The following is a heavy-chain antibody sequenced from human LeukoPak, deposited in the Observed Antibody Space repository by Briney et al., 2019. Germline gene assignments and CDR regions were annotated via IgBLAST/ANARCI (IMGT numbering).Heavy chain of an antibody. D-gene: IGHD3-10*01. V-gene: IGHV3-9*01. J-gene: IGHJ4*02. CDR2: ISWYSGSI. CDR1: GFTFDDYA. CDR3: ALLGSKLLWRIDY. Sequence: GWALRLSCAASGFTFDDYAMHWLRQAPGKGLEGVSGISWYSGSIGYADSLKGRFTISRDNAKNYLYLQMNSLRAEDTALYYCALLGSKLLWRIDYWGQGTLVTVSS.